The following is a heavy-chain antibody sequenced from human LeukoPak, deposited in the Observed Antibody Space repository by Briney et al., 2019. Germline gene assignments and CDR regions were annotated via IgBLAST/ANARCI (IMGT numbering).Heavy chain of an antibody. J-gene: IGHJ5*02. CDR3: ARHESGHCGGDCYSNWFDP. Sequence: SETLSLTCTVSGGSISSDSYYWGWIRQPPGKGLEWIGSIYYSGNTYYNPSLKGRVTISVDTSKNQFSLKLSSVTAADTAVYYSARHESGHCGGDCYSNWFDPWGQGTLVTVSS. CDR1: GGSISSDSYY. D-gene: IGHD2-21*02. V-gene: IGHV4-39*01. CDR2: IYYSGNT.